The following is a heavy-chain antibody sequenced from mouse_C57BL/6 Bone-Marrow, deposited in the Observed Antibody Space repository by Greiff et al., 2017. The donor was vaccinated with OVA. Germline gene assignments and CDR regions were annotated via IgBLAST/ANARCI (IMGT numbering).Heavy chain of an antibody. V-gene: IGHV14-4*01. Sequence: VQLQQSGAELVRPGASVKLSCTASGFNIKDDYMHWVKQRPEQGLEWIGWIDPENGDTEYASKFQGKATITADTSSNTAYLQLSSLTSEDTAVYYCTTSHWCFDVCGTGTTVTVSS. CDR1: GFNIKDDY. CDR3: TTSHWCFDV. J-gene: IGHJ1*03. CDR2: IDPENGDT.